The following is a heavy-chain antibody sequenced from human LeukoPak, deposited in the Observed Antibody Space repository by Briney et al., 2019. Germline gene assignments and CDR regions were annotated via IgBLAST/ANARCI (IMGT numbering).Heavy chain of an antibody. J-gene: IGHJ4*02. D-gene: IGHD2-15*01. CDR2: ISWNSGSI. CDR1: GFTFDDYA. CDR3: AKAPGYCSGGSCYAFDY. Sequence: PGRSLRLSCAASGFTFDDYAMHWVRQAPGKGLEWVSGISWNSGSIGYADSVKGRFTISRDNAENPLYLQMNSLRAEDTALYYCAKAPGYCSGGSCYAFDYWGQGTLVTVSS. V-gene: IGHV3-9*01.